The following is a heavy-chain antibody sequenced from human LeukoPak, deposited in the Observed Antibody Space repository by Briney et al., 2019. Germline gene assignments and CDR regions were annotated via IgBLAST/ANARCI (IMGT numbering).Heavy chain of an antibody. CDR3: AREPDYANWFDP. CDR2: ISAYNGNT. D-gene: IGHD4-17*01. V-gene: IGHV1-18*01. CDR1: GYTFTSYG. Sequence: ASMKVSCKASGYTFTSYGISWVRQATGQGLEWMGWISAYNGNTNHAQKLQGRVTMTTDTSTSTAYMELRSLRSDDTAVYYCAREPDYANWFDPWGQGTLVTVSS. J-gene: IGHJ5*02.